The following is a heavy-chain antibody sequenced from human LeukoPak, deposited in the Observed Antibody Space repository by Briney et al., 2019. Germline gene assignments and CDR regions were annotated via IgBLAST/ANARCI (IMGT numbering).Heavy chain of an antibody. CDR2: IYHSGKT. CDR3: ASSGNYYGSGEPPVFDY. CDR1: SYSIGTDYY. J-gene: IGHJ4*02. V-gene: IGHV4-38-2*02. D-gene: IGHD3-10*01. Sequence: SETLSLTCTVSSYSIGTDYYWGWIRPPPGKGLEWIGSIYHSGKTYYNPSLKSRVIVSVDTSKNQFSLKVSSVTAADTAVYYCASSGNYYGSGEPPVFDYWGQGTLVTVSS.